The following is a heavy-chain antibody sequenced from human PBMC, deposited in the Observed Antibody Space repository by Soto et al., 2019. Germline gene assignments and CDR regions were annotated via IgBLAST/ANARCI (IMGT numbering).Heavy chain of an antibody. CDR3: ARDTLEMAFDY. CDR2: IYYSGST. V-gene: IGHV4-61*01. Sequence: PSETLSLTCTVSGGSVSSGSYYWSWIRQPPGKGLEWIGYIYYSGSTNYNPSLKSRVTISVDTSKNQFSLKLSSVTAADTAVYYCARDTLEMAFDYWGQGTLVTSPQ. CDR1: GGSVSSGSYY. J-gene: IGHJ4*02.